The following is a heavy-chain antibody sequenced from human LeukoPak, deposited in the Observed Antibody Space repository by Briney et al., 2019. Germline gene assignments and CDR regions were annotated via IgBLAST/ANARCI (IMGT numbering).Heavy chain of an antibody. CDR2: ISSSSSYI. Sequence: GGSLRLSCAASGFTFSSYSMNWVRQAPGKGLEWVSSISSSSSYIYYADSVKGRFTISRDNAKNSLYLQMNSLKTEDTAVYYCTTVRDGYNFFYYYYYMDVWGKGTTVTISS. CDR1: GFTFSSYS. V-gene: IGHV3-21*03. D-gene: IGHD5-24*01. J-gene: IGHJ6*03. CDR3: TTVRDGYNFFYYYYYMDV.